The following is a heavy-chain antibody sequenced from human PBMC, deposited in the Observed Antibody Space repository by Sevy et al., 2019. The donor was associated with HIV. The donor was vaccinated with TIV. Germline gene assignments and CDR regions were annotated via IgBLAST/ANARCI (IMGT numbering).Heavy chain of an antibody. Sequence: GESLKISCAASGFTFSTYAMTWVRQAPGKGLEWVSVISASASSTYYSDSVKGRFTISRDNSKNTLYLQMNSLRAEDTAVYYCAKDRVSGTYYTGDFDYWGQGTLVTVSS. CDR1: GFTFSTYA. CDR3: AKDRVSGTYYTGDFDY. D-gene: IGHD3-10*01. J-gene: IGHJ4*02. CDR2: ISASASST. V-gene: IGHV3-23*01.